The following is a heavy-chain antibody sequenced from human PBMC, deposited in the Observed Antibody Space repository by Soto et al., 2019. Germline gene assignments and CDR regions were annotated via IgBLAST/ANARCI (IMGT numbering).Heavy chain of an antibody. J-gene: IGHJ4*02. CDR3: AKDRGETYYYDSSGYFDY. V-gene: IGHV3-23*01. CDR1: GFPFSSYA. Sequence: GGSLTLSCAASGFPFSSYAMSWVRQAPGKGLEWVSAISGSGGSTYYADSVKGRFTISRDNSKNTLYLQMNSLRAEDTAVYYCAKDRGETYYYDSSGYFDYWGQGTLVTVSS. D-gene: IGHD3-22*01. CDR2: ISGSGGST.